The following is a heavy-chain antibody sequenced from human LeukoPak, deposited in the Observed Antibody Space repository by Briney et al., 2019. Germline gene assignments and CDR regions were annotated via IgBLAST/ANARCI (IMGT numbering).Heavy chain of an antibody. Sequence: GGSLRLSCAAVGFNFKNYAMSWVRQSPTRGLEWVSSMKGTGDTYYADSVKGRFTISRDNSKNTLYLQMNSLRAEDTAVYYCAKDLGGSLLLFDYYYYGMDVWGQGTTVTVSS. J-gene: IGHJ6*02. CDR1: GFNFKNYA. V-gene: IGHV3-23*01. CDR2: MKGTGDT. CDR3: AKDLGGSLLLFDYYYYGMDV. D-gene: IGHD2-21*01.